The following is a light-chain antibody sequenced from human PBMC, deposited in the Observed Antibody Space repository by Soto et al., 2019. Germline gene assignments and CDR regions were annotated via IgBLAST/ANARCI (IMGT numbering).Light chain of an antibody. V-gene: IGLV1-47*01. J-gene: IGLJ2*01. CDR2: KNN. Sequence: QSVLTQPPSASGTPGQRVTISCSGSSSNIGTNYVYWYQQLPGTAPKLLIYKNNQRPSGVPDRFSGSKSGTSASLAISGLRSEDEADYYCAAWEGSLTVVFGGGTKLTVL. CDR1: SSNIGTNY. CDR3: AAWEGSLTVV.